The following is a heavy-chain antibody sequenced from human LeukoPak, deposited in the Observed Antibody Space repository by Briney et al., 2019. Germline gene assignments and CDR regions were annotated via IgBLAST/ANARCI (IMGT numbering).Heavy chain of an antibody. V-gene: IGHV3-23*01. CDR2: ITDSSTST. J-gene: IGHJ4*02. CDR1: GFTFNNYV. CDR3: AKGSSSSRPYYFDY. D-gene: IGHD6-13*01. Sequence: GGSLRLSCAASGFTFNNYVMNWVRQAPGKGLEWVSAITDSSTSTYYADSVKGRFAISRHNSKNTLYLQMNSLRAENTAVYYCAKGSSSSRPYYFDYWGQGTLVTVSS.